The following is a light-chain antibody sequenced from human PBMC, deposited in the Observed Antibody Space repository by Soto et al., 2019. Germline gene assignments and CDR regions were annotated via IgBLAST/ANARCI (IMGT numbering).Light chain of an antibody. CDR2: DVS. CDR3: SSYTSSSTPLSV. CDR1: SSDVGGYNY. Sequence: QSVLTQPASVSGSPGQSITISCTGTSSDVGGYNYVSWYQQHPGKAPKLMIYDVSNRPSGVSNRFSGSKSGNTASLTISGLQAEEEADYYCSSYTSSSTPLSVFGTGTKVTVL. J-gene: IGLJ1*01. V-gene: IGLV2-14*01.